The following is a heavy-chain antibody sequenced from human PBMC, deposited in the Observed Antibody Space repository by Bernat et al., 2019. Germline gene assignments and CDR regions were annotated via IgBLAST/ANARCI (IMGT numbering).Heavy chain of an antibody. J-gene: IGHJ4*02. V-gene: IGHV3-33*01. Sequence: QVQLVESGGGVVQPGRSLRLSCATSGFSFSSYGMHWVRQAPGKGLEWVAVIWIDGSNKDYADSVKGRFTISRDNSKNTLNLQMNSLRAEDTAVYYCARDKGGDTPFDYWGQGTMVTVSS. CDR3: ARDKGGDTPFDY. CDR2: IWIDGSNK. CDR1: GFSFSSYG. D-gene: IGHD1-26*01.